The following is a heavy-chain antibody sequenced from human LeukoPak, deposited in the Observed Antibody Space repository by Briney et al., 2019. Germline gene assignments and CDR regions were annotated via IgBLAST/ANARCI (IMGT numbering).Heavy chain of an antibody. J-gene: IGHJ6*03. Sequence: SEALSPTCPLSGGSLSRLSWRWIRQPPGDGLGWVGCIFYSGSTNYNPSLKSRVTRSVDTSKNQFSLKLSSVTAADTAVYYCASLGSRPGYYGSDYYYMDVWGKGTTVTVSS. D-gene: IGHD3-10*01. CDR3: ASLGSRPGYYGSDYYYMDV. V-gene: IGHV4-59*01. CDR2: IFYSGST. CDR1: GGSLSRLS.